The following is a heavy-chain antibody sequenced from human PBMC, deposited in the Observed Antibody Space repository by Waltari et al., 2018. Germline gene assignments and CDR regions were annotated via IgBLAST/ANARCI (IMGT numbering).Heavy chain of an antibody. CDR3: AKVRPSTS. Sequence: QAQLVQSGAEVKKPGASVKVSCKASGYSFTDYHIHWLRQSPGQGLEWIGLINCEDGNTNYARKFQGRVTMTRDTSISTVYMELRSLMSDDTAVYYCAKVRPSTSWGQGILVTVSS. V-gene: IGHV1-2*02. J-gene: IGHJ4*02. CDR2: INCEDGNT. CDR1: GYSFTDYH. D-gene: IGHD2-2*01.